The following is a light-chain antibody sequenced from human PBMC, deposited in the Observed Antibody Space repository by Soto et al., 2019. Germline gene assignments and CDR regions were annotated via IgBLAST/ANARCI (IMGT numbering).Light chain of an antibody. J-gene: IGLJ1*01. CDR3: SSSTSSSTYV. V-gene: IGLV2-14*01. CDR1: SSDGGGYNY. Sequence: QSALTQPASVSGSPGQSITISCTGTSSDGGGYNYVSWYQQHPGKAPKLMIYDVSNRPSGVSNRFSGSKSCNTAYLTISGLQAEDEADYYCSSSTSSSTYVFGTGTKVTVL. CDR2: DVS.